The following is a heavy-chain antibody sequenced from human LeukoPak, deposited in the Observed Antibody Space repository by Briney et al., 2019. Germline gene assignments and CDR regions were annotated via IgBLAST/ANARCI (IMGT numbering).Heavy chain of an antibody. Sequence: PGGSLRLSCAASGFTFSSYAMSWVRQAPGKRLEWVSVISGSAGSTYYADSVKGRFTISRDNAKNSLYLQMNSLRAEDTAVYYCARDHYDFWSGSTNWFDPWGQGTLVTVSS. CDR3: ARDHYDFWSGSTNWFDP. CDR1: GFTFSSYA. J-gene: IGHJ5*02. CDR2: ISGSAGST. V-gene: IGHV3-23*01. D-gene: IGHD3-3*01.